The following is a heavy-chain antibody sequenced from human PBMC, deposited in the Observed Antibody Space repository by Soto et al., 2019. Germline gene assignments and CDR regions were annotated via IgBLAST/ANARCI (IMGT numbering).Heavy chain of an antibody. J-gene: IGHJ6*04. CDR2: IYYSGST. V-gene: IGHV4-31*03. CDR1: GGSISSGGYY. D-gene: IGHD6-6*01. Sequence: QVQLQESGPGLVKPSQTLSLTCTVSGGSISSGGYYWSWIRQHPGKCLEWIGYIYYSGSTYYNPSLKSRGTISVDTSKNQYSLKLSYVTAADTAVYYCARDRVSQPPHPNYCYGMDVWGKGTTVTVSS. CDR3: ARDRVSQPPHPNYCYGMDV.